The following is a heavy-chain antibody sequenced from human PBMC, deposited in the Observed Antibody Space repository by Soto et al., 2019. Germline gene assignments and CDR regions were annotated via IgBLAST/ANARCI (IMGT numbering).Heavy chain of an antibody. CDR3: AGPGTYASYGMEV. D-gene: IGHD3-16*01. V-gene: IGHV5-10-1*01. CDR2: IDPADSYT. CDR1: GHSLTSFW. J-gene: IGHJ6*02. Sequence: TGESLKISCKASGHSLTSFWITWVRQMPGKGLEWMGRIDPADSYTNYSPSFQGHVTMSADKSTRTAFLQWSSLRASDSAMYYCAGPGTYASYGMEVWGQGTTV.